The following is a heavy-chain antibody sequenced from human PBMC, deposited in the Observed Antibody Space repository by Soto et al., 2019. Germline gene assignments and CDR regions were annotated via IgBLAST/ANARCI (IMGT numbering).Heavy chain of an antibody. V-gene: IGHV3-33*01. CDR1: GFTFSSYG. CDR3: ARDLGMAGLDY. D-gene: IGHD6-13*01. J-gene: IGHJ4*02. CDR2: IWYDGSNK. Sequence: QVQLVESGGGVVQPGRSLRLSCAASGFTFSSYGMHWVRQAPGKGLEWVAVIWYDGSNKYYADSVKGRFTISRDNSKNPLYLQMNSLRAEDTAVYYCARDLGMAGLDYWGQGTLVTVSS.